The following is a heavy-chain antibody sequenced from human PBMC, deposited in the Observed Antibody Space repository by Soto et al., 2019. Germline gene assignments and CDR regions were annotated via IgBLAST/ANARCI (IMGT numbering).Heavy chain of an antibody. CDR1: GYTFTNYG. J-gene: IGHJ4*02. CDR2: ISGYNGNT. CDR3: ARGGRFAVADTDY. Sequence: QVQLVQSGVEVKKPGASVRVSCKASGYTFTNYGITWVRQAPGQGLEWLGWISGYNGNTNYAQKFQGRVTMTTDTSTRTDYMDLTSLRYDDMAVYYCARGGRFAVADTDYWGQGTLLTVSS. D-gene: IGHD3-3*01. V-gene: IGHV1-18*03.